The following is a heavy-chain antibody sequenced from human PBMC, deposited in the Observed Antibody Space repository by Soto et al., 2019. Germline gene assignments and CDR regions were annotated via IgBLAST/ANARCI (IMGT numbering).Heavy chain of an antibody. D-gene: IGHD6-6*01. V-gene: IGHV4-39*01. Sequence: SETLSLTCTVSCGSISSSSYYWGWIRRPPGKGLEWIGSIYYSGSTYYNPSLKSRVTISVDTSKNQFSLKLSSVTAADTAVYYCASSRIAAVWAYYFDYWGQGTLVTVS. CDR3: ASSRIAAVWAYYFDY. CDR1: CGSISSSSYY. J-gene: IGHJ4*02. CDR2: IYYSGST.